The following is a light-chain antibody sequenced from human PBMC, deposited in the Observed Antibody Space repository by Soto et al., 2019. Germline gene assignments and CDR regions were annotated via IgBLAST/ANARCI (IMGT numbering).Light chain of an antibody. CDR3: VLYIGSGISV. CDR1: SGSVSISYY. J-gene: IGLJ3*02. CDR2: NTN. Sequence: QTVVTQEPSFSVSPGGTVTLTCALSSGSVSISYYPSWYQQTPGQAPRTLICNTNTRSSGVPDRFSGSILGNKAALTITGAQADDEGDYYCVLYIGSGISVFGGGTKVTGL. V-gene: IGLV8-61*01.